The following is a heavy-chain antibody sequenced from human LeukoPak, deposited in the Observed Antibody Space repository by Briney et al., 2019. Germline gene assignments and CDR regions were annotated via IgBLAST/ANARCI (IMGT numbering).Heavy chain of an antibody. J-gene: IGHJ4*02. CDR2: ISSSGSTI. D-gene: IGHD3-22*01. CDR3: ARGYYYDSSGYHDY. CDR1: GFTFSDYY. Sequence: GGSLRLSCAASGFTFSDYYMSWIRQAPGKGLEWVSYISSSGSTIYYADSVKGRFTISRDNAKNSLYLQMNSLRAEDTALYHCARGYYYDSSGYHDYWGQGTLVTVSS. V-gene: IGHV3-11*01.